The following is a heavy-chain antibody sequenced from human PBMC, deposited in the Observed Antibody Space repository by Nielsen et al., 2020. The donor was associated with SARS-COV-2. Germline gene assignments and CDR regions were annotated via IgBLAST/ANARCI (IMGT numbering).Heavy chain of an antibody. J-gene: IGHJ4*02. CDR1: GFTFSSYG. CDR3: ARETIDHTSSFVDY. V-gene: IGHV3-30*03. Sequence: GGSLRLSCAASGFTFSSYGMHWVRQAPGKGLEWMTIISYDGNEHYADSVKGRFTISRDNSKSTVFLQMNSLKLEDTAVYYCARETIDHTSSFVDYWGQGTLVTVSS. CDR2: ISYDGNE. D-gene: IGHD6-6*01.